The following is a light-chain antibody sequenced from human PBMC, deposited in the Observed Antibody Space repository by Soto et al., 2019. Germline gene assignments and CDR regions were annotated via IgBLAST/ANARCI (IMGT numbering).Light chain of an antibody. V-gene: IGLV1-51*01. CDR1: ISNIGGNS. Sequence: QSLLTQPPSVPAAPGQKLTISCSGSISNIGGNSVSWYQQLPGTAPKLLIYDDNKRPSGIPDRFSGSKYGTSATLGITGFQTGDEADYYCGSWDSSLSAYVFGTGTKVTVL. J-gene: IGLJ1*01. CDR2: DDN. CDR3: GSWDSSLSAYV.